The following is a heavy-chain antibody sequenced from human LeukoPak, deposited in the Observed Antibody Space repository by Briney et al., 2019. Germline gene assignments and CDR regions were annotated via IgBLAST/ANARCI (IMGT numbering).Heavy chain of an antibody. CDR3: ARDGGSYLPDY. V-gene: IGHV3-21*05. Sequence: GGSLRLSCAASEFSVGSNYMNWVRQAPGKGLEWVSYISRSGDYIYYADSVKGRFTISRDNAKNALYLQMDSLRADDSALYYCARDGGSYLPDYWGQGTLVTVSS. CDR1: EFSVGSNY. D-gene: IGHD1-26*01. J-gene: IGHJ4*02. CDR2: ISRSGDYI.